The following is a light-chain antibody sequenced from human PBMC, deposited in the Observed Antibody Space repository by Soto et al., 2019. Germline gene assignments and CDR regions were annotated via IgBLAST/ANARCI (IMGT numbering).Light chain of an antibody. CDR1: TSDVGNYNY. CDR3: SSYTTNTTLV. V-gene: IGLV2-14*01. J-gene: IGLJ1*01. CDR2: EVT. Sequence: QSALAQPASVSGSPGQSITISCTGTTSDVGNYNYVSWFQQHPGKPPKLMIYEVTNRPSGVSNRFSGSKAGITASLTISGLQAEEEADYYCSSYTTNTTLVFGTGTKVTVL.